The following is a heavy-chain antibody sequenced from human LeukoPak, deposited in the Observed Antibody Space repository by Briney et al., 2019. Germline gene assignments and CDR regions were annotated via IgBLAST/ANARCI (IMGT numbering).Heavy chain of an antibody. CDR3: ARDSVLTAPEI. CDR1: GGSISSYY. CDR2: IYTSGST. J-gene: IGHJ3*02. Sequence: SETLSLTCTVSGGSISSYYWSWIRQPAGKGLGWIGRIYTSGSTNYNPSLKSRVTMSVDTSKNQFSLKLSSVTAADTAVYYCARDSVLTAPEIWGQGTMVTVSS. V-gene: IGHV4-4*07. D-gene: IGHD2-8*01.